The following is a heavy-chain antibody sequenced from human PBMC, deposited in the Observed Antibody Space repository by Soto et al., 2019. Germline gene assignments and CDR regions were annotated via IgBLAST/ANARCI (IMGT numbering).Heavy chain of an antibody. CDR2: ISSSGTV. Sequence: PSETLSLTCSVSGGSIRDYFWTWIRQSPGRGLVWIGYISSSGTVKYNSSLKSRVTISLDRSRNQFSLKLSSVTAADTAVYFCVRDRKLELPGNYYYYGMDVWGQGTTVTVSS. CDR3: VRDRKLELPGNYYYYGMDV. V-gene: IGHV4-59*01. J-gene: IGHJ6*02. D-gene: IGHD1-7*01. CDR1: GGSIRDYF.